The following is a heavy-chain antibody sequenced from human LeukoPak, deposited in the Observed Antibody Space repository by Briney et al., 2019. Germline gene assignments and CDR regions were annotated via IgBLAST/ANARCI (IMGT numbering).Heavy chain of an antibody. J-gene: IGHJ3*01. CDR1: GFTLSSYG. D-gene: IGHD1-14*01. Sequence: GGSLRLPCAASGFTLSSYGMHWVRQAPGKGLEWVAVISYDGSNKYYADSVKGRFTISRDNSKNTLYLQMNSLRAEDTAVYYCAKDTGSWGQGTMVTVSS. CDR3: AKDTGS. V-gene: IGHV3-30*18. CDR2: ISYDGSNK.